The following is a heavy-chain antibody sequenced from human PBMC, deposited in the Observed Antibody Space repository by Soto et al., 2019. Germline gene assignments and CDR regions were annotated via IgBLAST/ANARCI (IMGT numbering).Heavy chain of an antibody. D-gene: IGHD2-2*01. J-gene: IGHJ4*02. CDR1: GGTFSGYA. Sequence: SVKVSCKASGGTFSGYAISWVRQAPGQGLEWMGGIIPFFGTANYAQKFQGRVTIAADDSTSTAYMGLSSLRSEDTAVYYCARDGGRYCSSASCFYDYWGQGTLVTVSS. V-gene: IGHV1-69*13. CDR2: IIPFFGTA. CDR3: ARDGGRYCSSASCFYDY.